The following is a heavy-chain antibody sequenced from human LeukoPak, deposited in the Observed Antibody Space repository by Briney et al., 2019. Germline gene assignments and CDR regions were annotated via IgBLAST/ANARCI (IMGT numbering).Heavy chain of an antibody. V-gene: IGHV4-30-4*01. CDR3: ARGDYGDFGASDI. D-gene: IGHD4-17*01. CDR2: IYYSGNT. CDR1: GGSISSGDYY. Sequence: SETLSLTCTVSGGSISSGDYYWSWIRQPPGKGLEWIGYIYYSGNTYFNPSLKSRIIISADASKNQLSLKLSSVTAADTAVYYCARGDYGDFGASDIWGQGTLVTVSS. J-gene: IGHJ3*02.